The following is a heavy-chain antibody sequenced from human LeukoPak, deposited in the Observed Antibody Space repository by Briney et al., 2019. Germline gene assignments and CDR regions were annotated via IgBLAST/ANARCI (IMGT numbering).Heavy chain of an antibody. CDR3: AKDTGPVEYSSSSVDYYYYGMDV. Sequence: GRSLRLSCAASGFTFDDYAMHWVRHAPGKGLEWVSGISWNSGSIVYADSVKGRFTISRDNAKTSLYLQMTSLRAEDTALYYCAKDTGPVEYSSSSVDYYYYGMDVWGQGTTVTVSS. CDR1: GFTFDDYA. J-gene: IGHJ6*02. CDR2: ISWNSGSI. D-gene: IGHD6-6*01. V-gene: IGHV3-9*01.